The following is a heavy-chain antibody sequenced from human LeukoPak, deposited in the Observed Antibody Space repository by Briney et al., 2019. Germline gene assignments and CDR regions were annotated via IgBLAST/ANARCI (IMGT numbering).Heavy chain of an antibody. D-gene: IGHD6-13*01. CDR2: IYYSGST. J-gene: IGHJ5*02. Sequence: PSETLSLTCTVSGGSISSSSYYWGWIRQPPGKGLEWIGSIYYSGSTYYNPSLKSRVTISVDTSKNQFSLKLSSVTAADTAVYYCARGKKGSWYDSGWFDPWGQGTLVTVSS. CDR3: ARGKKGSWYDSGWFDP. V-gene: IGHV4-39*07. CDR1: GGSISSSSYY.